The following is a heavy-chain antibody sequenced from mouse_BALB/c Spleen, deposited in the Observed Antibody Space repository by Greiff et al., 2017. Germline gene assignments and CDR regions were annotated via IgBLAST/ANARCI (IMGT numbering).Heavy chain of an antibody. CDR2: ISSGGST. CDR3: ARDGHYLDY. Sequence: EVQVVESGGGLVKPGGSLKLSCAASGFTFSSYAMSWVRQTPEKRLEWVASISSGGSTYYPDSVKGRFTISRDNARNILYLQMSSLRSEDTAMYYCARDGHYLDYWGQGSTLTVSS. CDR1: GFTFSSYA. J-gene: IGHJ2*01. D-gene: IGHD1-1*02. V-gene: IGHV5-6-5*01.